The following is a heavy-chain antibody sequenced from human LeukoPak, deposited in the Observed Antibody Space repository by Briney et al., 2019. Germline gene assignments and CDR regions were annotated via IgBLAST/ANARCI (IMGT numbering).Heavy chain of an antibody. CDR1: GFTFSSYS. V-gene: IGHV3-48*01. D-gene: IGHD1-7*01. CDR3: ARGIEELLGVGDY. Sequence: GGSLRLSCAASGFTFSSYSMNWVRQAPGKGLEWVSYISSSSSTIYYADSVKGRFTISRDNAKNSLYLQMNSLRAEDTAVYYCARGIEELLGVGDYWGQGTLVTVSS. CDR2: ISSSSSTI. J-gene: IGHJ4*02.